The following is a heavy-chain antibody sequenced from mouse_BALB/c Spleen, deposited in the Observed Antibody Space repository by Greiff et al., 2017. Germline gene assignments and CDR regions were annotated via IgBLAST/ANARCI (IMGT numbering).Heavy chain of an antibody. Sequence: VQLQQSGAELVKPGASVKLSCTASGFNIKDTYMHWVKQRPEQGLEWIGRIDPANGNTKYDPKFQGKATITADTSSNTAYLQLSSLTSEDPAVYYCARIYYDYDGFAYWGQGTLVTVSA. J-gene: IGHJ3*01. CDR1: GFNIKDTY. CDR2: IDPANGNT. D-gene: IGHD2-4*01. CDR3: ARIYYDYDGFAY. V-gene: IGHV14-3*02.